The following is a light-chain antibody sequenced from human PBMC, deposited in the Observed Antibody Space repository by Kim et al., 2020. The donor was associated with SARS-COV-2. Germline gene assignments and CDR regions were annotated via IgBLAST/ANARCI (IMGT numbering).Light chain of an antibody. V-gene: IGKV3-15*01. Sequence: SPGERATLPCRASQSVSSNLAWYQQKPGQAPRLLIYGASTRATGIPARFSGSGSGTEFTLTISSLQSEDFAVYYCQQYNNWPPGAFGQGTRLEIK. CDR2: GAS. CDR1: QSVSSN. J-gene: IGKJ5*01. CDR3: QQYNNWPPGA.